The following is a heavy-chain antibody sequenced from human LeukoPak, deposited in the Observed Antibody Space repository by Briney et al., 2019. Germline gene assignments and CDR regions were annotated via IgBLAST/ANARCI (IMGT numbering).Heavy chain of an antibody. J-gene: IGHJ4*02. CDR3: ARGGYSGYDWDYYFDY. V-gene: IGHV3-66*01. Sequence: PGGSLRLSCAASGFTVSSNYMSWVRRAPGKGLEWVSVIYSGGSTYYADSVKGRFTISRDNSKNTLYLQMNSLRAEDTAVYYCARGGYSGYDWDYYFDYWGQGTLVTVSS. CDR1: GFTVSSNY. D-gene: IGHD5-12*01. CDR2: IYSGGST.